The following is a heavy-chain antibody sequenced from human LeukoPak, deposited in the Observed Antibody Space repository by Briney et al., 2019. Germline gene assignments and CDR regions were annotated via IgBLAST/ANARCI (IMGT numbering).Heavy chain of an antibody. D-gene: IGHD2-15*01. V-gene: IGHV3-74*01. CDR2: IHSDGTTT. J-gene: IGHJ5*02. Sequence: QTGGSLRLSCAASGFTFSSYWMHWVRHAPGKGLVWDSRIHSDGTTTSYADSVKGRFTVSRDNAKNTLYLQMNSLRAEDTAVYYCARGRYCTVGSCSSAWFDPWGQGALVTVSS. CDR3: ARGRYCTVGSCSSAWFDP. CDR1: GFTFSSYW.